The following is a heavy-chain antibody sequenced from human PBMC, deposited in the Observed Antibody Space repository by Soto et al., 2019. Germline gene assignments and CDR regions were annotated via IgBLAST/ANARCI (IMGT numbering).Heavy chain of an antibody. CDR3: ARSSARDGYNRGVLWYFDY. D-gene: IGHD3-16*01. J-gene: IGHJ4*02. Sequence: SVTLSLTCTVSDGSSSSGGYYWSWIRQHPGKGLEWIGYIYYSGSTYCNPSLKSRVTISVDTSKNQFSLKLSSVTAADTAVYYCARSSARDGYNRGVLWYFDYWGQGTLVTVSS. CDR2: IYYSGST. CDR1: DGSSSSGGYY. V-gene: IGHV4-31*03.